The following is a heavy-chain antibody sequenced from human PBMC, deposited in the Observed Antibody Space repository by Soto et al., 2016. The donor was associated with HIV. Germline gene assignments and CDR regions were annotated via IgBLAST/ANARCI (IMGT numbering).Heavy chain of an antibody. V-gene: IGHV1-18*01. Sequence: QVQLVQSGAEVMKPGASMKVSCKASGYTFINYGITWVRQAPGQGLEWMGWISSYNSDTNYAQKLQGRVTMTTDTSTNTAYLELRSLRSDDTAVYYCARGNYYGSGTYSDYFFDYWGQGTLVTVSS. D-gene: IGHD3-10*01. CDR2: ISSYNSDT. CDR1: GYTFINYG. CDR3: ARGNYYGSGTYSDYFFDY. J-gene: IGHJ4*02.